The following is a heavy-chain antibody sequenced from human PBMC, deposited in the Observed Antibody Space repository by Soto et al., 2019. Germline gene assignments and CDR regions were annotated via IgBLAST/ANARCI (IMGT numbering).Heavy chain of an antibody. CDR1: GYTFTSYD. CDR3: ARKYCAGDCYSGDAFDI. V-gene: IGHV1-8*01. Sequence: QVQLVQSGAEVKKPGASVKVSCKASGYTFTSYDINWVRQATGQGLEWMGWMNPNSGNTGYAQKFQGRVTMTRNTSISRAYMELSSLRSEDTAVYYCARKYCAGDCYSGDAFDIWGQGTMVTVSS. J-gene: IGHJ3*02. CDR2: MNPNSGNT. D-gene: IGHD2-21*02.